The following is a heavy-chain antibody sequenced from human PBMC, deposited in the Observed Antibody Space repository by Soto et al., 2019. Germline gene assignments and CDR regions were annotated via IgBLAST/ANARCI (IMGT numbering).Heavy chain of an antibody. V-gene: IGHV1-69*12. CDR3: ARPIQYYFDTSAQSAWFDP. CDR2: IIPIFSTP. Sequence: QVQLVQSGAEVKKPGSSVKVSCKTSGGTFGSYAISWVRQAPGQGLERMGGIIPIFSTPNYAQKFQGRVTITADESTSTAYMELSSLRSEDTAVYYCARPIQYYFDTSAQSAWFDPWGQGTLVTVSS. D-gene: IGHD3-22*01. J-gene: IGHJ5*02. CDR1: GGTFGSYA.